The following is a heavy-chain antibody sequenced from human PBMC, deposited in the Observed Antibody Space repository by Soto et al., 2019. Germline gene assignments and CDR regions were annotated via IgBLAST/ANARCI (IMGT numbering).Heavy chain of an antibody. V-gene: IGHV3-72*01. J-gene: IGHJ4*02. D-gene: IGHD3-10*01. CDR3: GRAYYYGSGSHPYFDY. Sequence: EVQLVESGGGLVQPGGSLRLSCAASGFTFSDHYMDWVRQAPGKGLELVGRTRNKATSYTTEYAASVKGRFTISRDDSMNSLYLQMNSLKTEDTAVYYCGRAYYYGSGSHPYFDYWGQGTLVTVSS. CDR1: GFTFSDHY. CDR2: TRNKATSYTT.